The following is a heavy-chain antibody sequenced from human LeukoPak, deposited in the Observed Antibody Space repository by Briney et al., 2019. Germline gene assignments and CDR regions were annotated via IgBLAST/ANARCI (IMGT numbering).Heavy chain of an antibody. CDR3: ARDSYCSGGSCYSSALFFGY. D-gene: IGHD2-15*01. V-gene: IGHV3-7*01. J-gene: IGHJ4*02. CDR2: IKQDGSEK. Sequence: GGSLRLSCAASGFTFSSYWMSWVRQAPGKGLEWVANIKQDGSEKYHVDSVKGRFTISRDNANNSLYLQTNSLRAEDTAVYYCARDSYCSGGSCYSSALFFGYWGQGTLVTVSS. CDR1: GFTFSSYW.